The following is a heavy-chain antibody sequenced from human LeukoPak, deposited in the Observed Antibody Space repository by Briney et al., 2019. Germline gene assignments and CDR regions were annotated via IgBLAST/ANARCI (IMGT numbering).Heavy chain of an antibody. V-gene: IGHV3-11*04. CDR2: ISSSGSTI. CDR3: ARVAARARFDY. J-gene: IGHJ4*02. Sequence: GGSLRLSCAASGFTFSDYYMSWIRQAPGAGLERVSYISSSGSTIYYADSVKGRFTISRDNAKNSLYLQMHSLRAEDTAVYYCARVAARARFDYWGQGTLVTVSS. CDR1: GFTFSDYY. D-gene: IGHD6-6*01.